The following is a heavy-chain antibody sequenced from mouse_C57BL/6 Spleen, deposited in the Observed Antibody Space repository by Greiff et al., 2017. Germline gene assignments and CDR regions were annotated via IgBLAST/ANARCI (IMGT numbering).Heavy chain of an antibody. CDR3: ARHERSNCPFDY. D-gene: IGHD2-5*01. J-gene: IGHJ2*01. CDR2: ISSGGSYT. Sequence: EVKLVESGGDLVKPGGSLKLSCAASGFTFSSYGMSWVRQTPDKRLEWVATISSGGSYTYYPDSVKGRVTISSDNAKNTLYLQMSSLKAEDTDMYYCARHERSNCPFDYWGQGTTLTVSS. CDR1: GFTFSSYG. V-gene: IGHV5-6*01.